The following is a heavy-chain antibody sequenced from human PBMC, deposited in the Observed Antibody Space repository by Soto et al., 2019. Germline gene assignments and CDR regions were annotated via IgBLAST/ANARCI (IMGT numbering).Heavy chain of an antibody. D-gene: IGHD3-22*01. CDR2: IIPIFGTA. CDR3: ARYRVPLYYDSSGYRIAYFDY. CDR1: GGTFSSYA. J-gene: IGHJ4*02. Sequence: GASVKVSCKASGGTFSSYAISWVRQAPGQGLEWMGGIIPIFGTANYAQKFQGRVTITADESTSTAYMELSSLRSEDTAVYYRARYRVPLYYDSSGYRIAYFDYWGQGTLVTVSS. V-gene: IGHV1-69*13.